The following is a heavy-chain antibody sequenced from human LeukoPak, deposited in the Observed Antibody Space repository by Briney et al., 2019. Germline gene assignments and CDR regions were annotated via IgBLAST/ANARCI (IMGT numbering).Heavy chain of an antibody. CDR1: GFTFSSYA. V-gene: IGHV3-30-3*01. J-gene: IGHJ4*02. CDR2: ISYDGSNK. CDR3: ARVDTLSYYLPFDY. D-gene: IGHD3-10*01. Sequence: GGSLRLSCAASGFTFSSYAMHWVRQAPGKGLEWVAVISYDGSNKHYADSVKGRFTISRDNSKNTLYLQMNSLRAEDTAVYYCARVDTLSYYLPFDYWGQGTLVTVSS.